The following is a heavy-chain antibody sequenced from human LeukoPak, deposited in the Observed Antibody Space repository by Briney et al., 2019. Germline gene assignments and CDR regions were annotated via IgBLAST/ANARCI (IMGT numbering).Heavy chain of an antibody. CDR1: GFIFSNAW. Sequence: GGSMSLSCAASGFIFSNAWMSWVRQAEGKGLEWVGRIKSKTDGGTTDYAAPVKGRFTLSRADSKNTLYLQMHSLNTDDTAVYYCTTARATYYDFWSGPRWGQGTLVTVSS. V-gene: IGHV3-15*01. J-gene: IGHJ4*02. D-gene: IGHD3-3*01. CDR2: IKSKTDGGTT. CDR3: TTARATYYDFWSGPR.